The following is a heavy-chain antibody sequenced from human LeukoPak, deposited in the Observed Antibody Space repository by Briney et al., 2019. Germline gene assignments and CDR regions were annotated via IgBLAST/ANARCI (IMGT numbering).Heavy chain of an antibody. Sequence: SETLSLTCTVSGGSISSYYWSWIRQPPGKGLEWIGYIYYSGSTNYNPSLKSRVTISVDTSKNQFSLKLSSVTAADTAVYYCARLGLSGPLYYYGSGDVWGQGTTVTVSS. J-gene: IGHJ6*02. CDR3: ARLGLSGPLYYYGSGDV. CDR2: IYYSGST. V-gene: IGHV4-59*08. CDR1: GGSISSYY. D-gene: IGHD3-10*01.